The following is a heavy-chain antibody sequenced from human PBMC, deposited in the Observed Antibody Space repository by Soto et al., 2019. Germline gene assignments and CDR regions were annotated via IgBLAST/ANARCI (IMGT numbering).Heavy chain of an antibody. V-gene: IGHV3-23*01. J-gene: IGHJ4*02. D-gene: IGHD2-15*01. CDR3: AKDYGSGGSFDY. CDR1: GFTFSSYA. Sequence: EVQLLESGGGLVQPGGSLRLSCAASGFTFSSYAMSWVRQAPGKGLXWVSAISGSGGSTYYADSVKGRFTISRDNSKNTLYLQMNSLRAEDTAVYYCAKDYGSGGSFDYWGQGTLVTVSS. CDR2: ISGSGGST.